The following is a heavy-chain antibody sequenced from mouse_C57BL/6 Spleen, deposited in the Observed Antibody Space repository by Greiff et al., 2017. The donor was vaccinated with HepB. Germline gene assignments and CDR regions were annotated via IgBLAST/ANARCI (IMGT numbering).Heavy chain of an antibody. V-gene: IGHV1-76*01. D-gene: IGHD2-1*01. CDR3: AREGIYYGNQYYFDY. J-gene: IGHJ2*01. CDR2: IYPGSGNT. Sequence: VKLMESGAELVRPGASVKLSCKASGYTFTDYYINWVKQRPGQGLEWIARIYPGSGNTYYNEKFKGKATLTAEKSSSTAYMQLSSLTSEDSAVYFCAREGIYYGNQYYFDYWGQGTTLTVSS. CDR1: GYTFTDYY.